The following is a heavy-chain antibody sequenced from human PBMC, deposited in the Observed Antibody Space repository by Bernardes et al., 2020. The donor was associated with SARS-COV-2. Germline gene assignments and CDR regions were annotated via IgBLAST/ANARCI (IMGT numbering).Heavy chain of an antibody. CDR2: ISWNSGSI. V-gene: IGHV3-9*01. CDR3: AKAASAAGDFDY. J-gene: IGHJ4*02. D-gene: IGHD6-25*01. Sequence: GGSLRLSCAASGFTFDDYAMHWVRQAPGKGLEWVSGISWNSGSIGYADSVKGRFTISRDNAKNSLYLQMNSLRAEDTALYYCAKAASAAGDFDYWGQGTLVTVSS. CDR1: GFTFDDYA.